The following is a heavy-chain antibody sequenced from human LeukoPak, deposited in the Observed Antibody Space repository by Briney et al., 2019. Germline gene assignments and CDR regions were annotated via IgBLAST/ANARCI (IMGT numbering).Heavy chain of an antibody. CDR3: ARDEGTDDAFDI. CDR1: GGSISSGGYY. V-gene: IGHV4-30-4*08. Sequence: SETLSLTCTVSGGSISSGGYYWSWIRQPPGKGLEWIGYIYYSGSTYYNPSLKSRVTIPVDTSKNQFSLKLSSVTAADTAVYYCARDEGTDDAFDIWGQGTMVTVSS. D-gene: IGHD3/OR15-3a*01. J-gene: IGHJ3*02. CDR2: IYYSGST.